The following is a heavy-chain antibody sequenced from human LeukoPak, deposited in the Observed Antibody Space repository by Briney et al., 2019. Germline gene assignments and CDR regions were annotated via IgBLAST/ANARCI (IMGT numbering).Heavy chain of an antibody. Sequence: GGSLRLSCAASGFTFSGYWMSWVRQAPGKGLEWVANINLDGSVKHYVDSAKGRFTISRDNAKNSLYLQMNYLRAEDTALYYCATSDDSSGFDWGQGTLVTVSS. J-gene: IGHJ4*02. D-gene: IGHD3-22*01. CDR3: ATSDDSSGFD. CDR2: INLDGSVK. V-gene: IGHV3-7*01. CDR1: GFTFSGYW.